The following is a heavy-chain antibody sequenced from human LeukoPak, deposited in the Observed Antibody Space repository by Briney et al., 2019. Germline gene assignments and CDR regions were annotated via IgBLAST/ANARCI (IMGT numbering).Heavy chain of an antibody. CDR3: ARGTTPARDYYYMDV. D-gene: IGHD1-7*01. V-gene: IGHV7-4-1*02. CDR2: INTNTGNP. CDR1: GYTFTIYA. Sequence: ASVNVSYRASGYTFTIYAMNWVRQAPGQGLEWMGWINTNTGNPTYAQGFTGRFVFSLDTSVSTAYLQISSLKAEDTAVYYCARGTTPARDYYYMDVWGKGTTVTVSS. J-gene: IGHJ6*03.